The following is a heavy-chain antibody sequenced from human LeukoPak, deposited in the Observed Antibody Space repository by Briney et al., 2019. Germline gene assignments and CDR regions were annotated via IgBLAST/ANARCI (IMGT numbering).Heavy chain of an antibody. CDR3: ANGDSSGYYYGDDAFDI. V-gene: IGHV3-30*18. CDR1: GFTFSSYG. CDR2: ISYDGSNK. Sequence: GGSLRLSCAASGFTFSSYGMHWVRQAPGKGLEWVAVISYDGSNKYYADSVKGRFTISRDNSKNSLYLQMNSLRAEDTAVYYCANGDSSGYYYGDDAFDIWGQGTMVTVSS. J-gene: IGHJ3*02. D-gene: IGHD3-22*01.